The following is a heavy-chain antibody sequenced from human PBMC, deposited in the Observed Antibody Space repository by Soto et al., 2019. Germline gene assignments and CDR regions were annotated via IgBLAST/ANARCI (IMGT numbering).Heavy chain of an antibody. D-gene: IGHD1-26*01. CDR1: GGSFSNYA. CDR2: IIPMFGIG. J-gene: IGHJ6*02. Sequence: QVQLVQSGAEVKMPGSSVRVSCKASGGSFSNYAISWVRQAPGQGLEWMGGIIPMFGIGNYAEKFLGRVTITADESTSTSHMELSSLRSEDTAVYFCARAYRENYFYAMEVWGQGTTVTVSS. CDR3: ARAYRENYFYAMEV. V-gene: IGHV1-69*01.